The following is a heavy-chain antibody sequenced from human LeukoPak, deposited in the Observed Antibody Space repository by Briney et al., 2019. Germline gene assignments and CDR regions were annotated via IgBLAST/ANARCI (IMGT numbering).Heavy chain of an antibody. V-gene: IGHV1-2*02. CDR3: ARDQGSLTRSWYTGY. CDR1: GYTFTGYY. D-gene: IGHD6-13*01. J-gene: IGHJ4*02. CDR2: INPNSGGT. Sequence: ASVKVSCKASGYTFTGYYTHWVRQAPGQGLEWMGWINPNSGGTNYAQKFQGRVTMTRDTSISTAYMELSRLRSDDTAVYFCARDQGSLTRSWYTGYWGQGTQVTVSS.